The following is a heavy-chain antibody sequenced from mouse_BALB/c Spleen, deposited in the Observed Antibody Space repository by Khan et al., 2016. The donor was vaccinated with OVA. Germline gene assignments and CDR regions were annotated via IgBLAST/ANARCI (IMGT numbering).Heavy chain of an antibody. V-gene: IGHV1S56*01. D-gene: IGHD2-5*01. CDR1: GYTFTTYY. CDR3: AKEDSYSNYRAWFAY. Sequence: QVQLQQSGPELVKPGASVRISCKASGYTFTTYYINWVKQRPGQRLEWIGWIYPGTDNTKYNEMFKGKATLTADKSSSTAYMQLSSQTSDDAAVYFGAKEDSYSNYRAWFAYWGQGTLVTVST. J-gene: IGHJ3*01. CDR2: IYPGTDNT.